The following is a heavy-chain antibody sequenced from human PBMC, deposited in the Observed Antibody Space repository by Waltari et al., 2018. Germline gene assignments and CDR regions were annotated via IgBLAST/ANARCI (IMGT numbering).Heavy chain of an antibody. CDR2: MYYSGST. D-gene: IGHD3-22*01. J-gene: IGHJ4*02. CDR1: GGSIISPTYY. Sequence: QLQLQESGPGLVKPSETLSRTCTVSGGSIISPTYYWGWIRQPPGKGLVWIGSMYYSGSTSYNPSLKSRVTVSVDTSKNQFSLKLNSVTAADTAVYYCAREYYYDTRWIDYWGQGTQVTVSS. V-gene: IGHV4-39*07. CDR3: AREYYYDTRWIDY.